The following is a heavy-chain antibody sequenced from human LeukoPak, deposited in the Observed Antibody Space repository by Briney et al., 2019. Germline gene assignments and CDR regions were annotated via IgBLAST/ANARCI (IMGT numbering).Heavy chain of an antibody. V-gene: IGHV3-21*01. D-gene: IGHD6-25*01. CDR3: ARDRISSGWFDP. J-gene: IGHJ5*02. CDR1: EFTFTNND. Sequence: PGGSLRLSCAASEFTFTNNDMNWVRQAPGKGLEWVSSISSSSSYIYYADSVKGRFTISRDNAKNSLYLQMNSLRAEDTAVYYCARDRISSGWFDPWGQGTLVTVSS. CDR2: ISSSSSYI.